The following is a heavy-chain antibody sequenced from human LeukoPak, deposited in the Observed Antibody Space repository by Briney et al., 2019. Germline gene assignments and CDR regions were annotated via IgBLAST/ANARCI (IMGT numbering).Heavy chain of an antibody. CDR3: ATLTPGIAAAGTDIGYYYGMDV. J-gene: IGHJ6*02. D-gene: IGHD6-13*01. CDR1: GYTFTSYD. CDR2: MNPNSGNT. V-gene: IGHV1-8*01. Sequence: ASVKDSCKASGYTFTSYDINWVRQATGQGLEWMGWMNPNSGNTGYAQKFQGRVTMTRNTSISTAYMELSSLRSEDTAVHYCATLTPGIAAAGTDIGYYYGMDVWGQGTTVTVSS.